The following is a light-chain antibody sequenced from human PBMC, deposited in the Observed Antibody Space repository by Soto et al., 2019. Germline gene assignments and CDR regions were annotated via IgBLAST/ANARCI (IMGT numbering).Light chain of an antibody. CDR2: AXS. Sequence: IRMTQSPSSLSPSVGDRVTIDXRASDGITTDLGWYQQKTGXAPNXXXDAXSSLQSGGPSRLSGSGSATEFTRTISSLQPEDFANYYFLQHNRYTWTFGQGTKVDIK. CDR3: LQHNRYTWT. V-gene: IGKV1-17*01. J-gene: IGKJ1*01. CDR1: DGITTD.